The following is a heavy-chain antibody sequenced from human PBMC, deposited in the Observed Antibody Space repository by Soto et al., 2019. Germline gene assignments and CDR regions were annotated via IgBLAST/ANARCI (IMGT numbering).Heavy chain of an antibody. V-gene: IGHV4-59*01. D-gene: IGHD5-18*01. CDR1: GGSISSYY. CDR3: ARADGYSYGVDY. J-gene: IGHJ4*02. CDR2: IYYSGST. Sequence: SETLSLTCTVSGGSISSYYWSWIRQPPGKGLEWIGYIYYSGSTNYNLSLKSRVTISVDTSKNQFSPKLSSVTAADTAVYYCARADGYSYGVDYWGQGTLVTVSS.